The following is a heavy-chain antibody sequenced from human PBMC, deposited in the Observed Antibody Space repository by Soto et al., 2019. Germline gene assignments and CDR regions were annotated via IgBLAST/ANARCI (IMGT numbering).Heavy chain of an antibody. V-gene: IGHV1-69*13. CDR3: ASSDPYSWNFGLPMKPAYFQH. CDR1: GGTFSSYA. CDR2: IIPIFGTA. Sequence: SVKVSCKASGGTFSSYAISWVRQAPGQGLEWMGGIIPIFGTANYAQKFQGRVTITADESTSTAYMELSSLRSEDTAVYYCASSDPYSWNFGLPMKPAYFQHLGQDTLLTISS. D-gene: IGHD1-7*01. J-gene: IGHJ1*01.